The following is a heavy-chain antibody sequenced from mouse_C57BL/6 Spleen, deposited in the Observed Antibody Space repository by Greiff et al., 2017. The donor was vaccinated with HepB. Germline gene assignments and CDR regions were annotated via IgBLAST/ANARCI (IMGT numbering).Heavy chain of an antibody. V-gene: IGHV1-59*01. Sequence: QVQLQQPGAELVRPGTSVKLSCKASGYTFTSYWMHWVKQRPGQGLEWIGVIDPSDSYTNYNQKFKGKATLTVDTSSSTAYMQLSSLTSEDSAVYYCAKEDDYDDAYWGQGTLVTVSA. CDR2: IDPSDSYT. D-gene: IGHD2-4*01. CDR1: GYTFTSYW. CDR3: AKEDDYDDAY. J-gene: IGHJ3*01.